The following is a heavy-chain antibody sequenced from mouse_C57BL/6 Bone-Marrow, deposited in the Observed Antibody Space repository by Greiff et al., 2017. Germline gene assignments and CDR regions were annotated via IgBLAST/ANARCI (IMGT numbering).Heavy chain of an antibody. J-gene: IGHJ3*01. CDR2: IYPRDGST. Sequence: VQLQQSDAELVKPGASVKISCKVSGYTFTDHTIHWMKQRPEQGLEWIGYIYPRDGSTKYNEKFKGKATLTADKSSSTAYMQLNSLTSEDSAVYFCAREGDYYGSSRAWFAYWGQGTLVTVSA. CDR3: AREGDYYGSSRAWFAY. CDR1: GYTFTDHT. V-gene: IGHV1-78*01. D-gene: IGHD1-1*01.